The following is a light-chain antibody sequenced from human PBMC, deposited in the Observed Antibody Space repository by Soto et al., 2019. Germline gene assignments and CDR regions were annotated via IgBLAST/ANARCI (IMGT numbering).Light chain of an antibody. CDR1: QSVSSN. CDR3: QQSNNWPDT. Sequence: EIVMTQSPATLSLSPGERATLSCRASQSVSSNLAWYQQKPGQAPRLLIHGASTRATGIPARFSGSGSGTEFTLTISSLQSEDFAVYYCQQSNNWPDTFGGGTKVDNK. J-gene: IGKJ4*01. V-gene: IGKV3-15*01. CDR2: GAS.